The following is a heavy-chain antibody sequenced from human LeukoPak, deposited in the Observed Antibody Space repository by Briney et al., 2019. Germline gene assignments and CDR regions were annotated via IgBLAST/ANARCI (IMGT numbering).Heavy chain of an antibody. CDR1: GFTFSRYS. V-gene: IGHV3-74*01. Sequence: GGSLRLSCAASGFTFSRYSMNWVRQAPGKGLVWVSRINSDGSSTSYADSVKGRFTISRDNAKNTLYLQMNSLRAEDTAVYYCARSETDAFDIWGQGTMVTVSS. CDR3: ARSETDAFDI. CDR2: INSDGSST. J-gene: IGHJ3*02.